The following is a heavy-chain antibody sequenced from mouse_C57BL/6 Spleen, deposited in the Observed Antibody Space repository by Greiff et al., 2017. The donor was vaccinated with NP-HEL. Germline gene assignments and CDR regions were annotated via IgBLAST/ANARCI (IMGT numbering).Heavy chain of an antibody. J-gene: IGHJ2*01. CDR1: GFNIKDDY. D-gene: IGHD1-1*01. V-gene: IGHV14-4*01. CDR3: TITTVVATDYFDY. Sequence: VQLQQSGAELVRPGASVKLSCTASGFNIKDDYMHWVKQRPEQGLEWIGWIDPENGDTEYASKCQGKATITADTSSNTAYLQLSSLTAEDTAVYYCTITTVVATDYFDYWGQGTTLTVSS. CDR2: IDPENGDT.